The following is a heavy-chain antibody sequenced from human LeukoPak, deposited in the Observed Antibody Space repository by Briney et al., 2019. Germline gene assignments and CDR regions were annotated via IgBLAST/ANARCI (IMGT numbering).Heavy chain of an antibody. CDR3: AKDQAYYDFWSGLNWFDP. CDR2: ISGSGGST. Sequence: GGSLRLSCEASGFTFSSYAMNWVRQAPGKGLEWVSAISGSGGSTYYADSVKGRFTISRDNSKNTLYLQMNSLRAKDTAVYYCAKDQAYYDFWSGLNWFDPWGQGTLVTVSS. V-gene: IGHV3-23*01. D-gene: IGHD3-3*01. J-gene: IGHJ5*02. CDR1: GFTFSSYA.